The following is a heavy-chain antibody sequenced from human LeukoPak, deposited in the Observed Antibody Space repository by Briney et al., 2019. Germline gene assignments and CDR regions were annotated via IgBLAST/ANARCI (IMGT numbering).Heavy chain of an antibody. CDR1: GGSFSGYY. V-gene: IGHV4-34*01. CDR3: ARVIAVAGTSLDY. D-gene: IGHD6-19*01. CDR2: INHSGST. Sequence: SETLSLTCAVYGGSFSGYYWSWIRQPPGKGLEWIGEINHSGSTNYNPSLKSRGTISVDTSKNQFSLKLSSVTAPDTAVYYCARVIAVAGTSLDYWGQGTLVTVSS. J-gene: IGHJ4*02.